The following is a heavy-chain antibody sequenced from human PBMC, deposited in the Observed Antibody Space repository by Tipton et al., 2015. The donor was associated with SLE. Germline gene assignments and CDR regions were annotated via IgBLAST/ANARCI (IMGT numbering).Heavy chain of an antibody. CDR2: IYHSGSTTYT. D-gene: IGHD4-17*01. Sequence: TLSLTCAVSGASISGSSGWSWVRQPPGKGLEWIGEIYHSGSTTYTNYNPSLKRRVTISVDNSKNQFSLNLNSVTAADTAVYYCARVETTLRHPDYWGQGTLVTVSS. V-gene: IGHV4-4*02. J-gene: IGHJ4*02. CDR1: GASISGSSG. CDR3: ARVETTLRHPDY.